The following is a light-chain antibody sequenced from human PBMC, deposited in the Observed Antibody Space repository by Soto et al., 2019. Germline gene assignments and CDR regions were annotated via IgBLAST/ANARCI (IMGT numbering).Light chain of an antibody. Sequence: QSALTQPASVSGSPGQSITISCTGTSSDVGGYNYVSWYQQHPGKAPKLMIYDVSNRPSGVSNSFSGSKSGNTASLNISGLQAEDEADYYCSSYTSSSNVVFGGGTKLTVL. CDR1: SSDVGGYNY. J-gene: IGLJ2*01. CDR3: SSYTSSSNVV. V-gene: IGLV2-14*01. CDR2: DVS.